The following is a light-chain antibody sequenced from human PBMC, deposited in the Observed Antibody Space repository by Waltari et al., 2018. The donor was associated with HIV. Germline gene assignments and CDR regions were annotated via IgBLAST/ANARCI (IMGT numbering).Light chain of an antibody. CDR2: FAS. CDR1: LSLTYSSDNKAY. V-gene: IGKV4-1*01. Sequence: DLVVPQSTDSLTLSLGETATIRCTSSLSLTYSSDNKAYLAWYQQKPGQPPTLLIYFASARASGVPDRFSGSGSETDFTLTISSLQAEDVAVYYCHQYYSVPLAFGGGTKVEIK. CDR3: HQYYSVPLA. J-gene: IGKJ4*01.